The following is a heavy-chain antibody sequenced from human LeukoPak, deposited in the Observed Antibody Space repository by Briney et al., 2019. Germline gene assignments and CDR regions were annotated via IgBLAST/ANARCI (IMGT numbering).Heavy chain of an antibody. V-gene: IGHV3-21*01. CDR3: ASVVIAVAGTGFDY. Sequence: PGGSLRLSCTASGFTFSNYWMTWVRQAPGKGLEWVSSISSSSSYIYYADSVKGRFTISRDNAKNSLYLQMNSLRAEDSAVYYCASVVIAVAGTGFDYWGQGTLVTVSS. D-gene: IGHD6-19*01. J-gene: IGHJ4*02. CDR2: ISSSSSYI. CDR1: GFTFSNYW.